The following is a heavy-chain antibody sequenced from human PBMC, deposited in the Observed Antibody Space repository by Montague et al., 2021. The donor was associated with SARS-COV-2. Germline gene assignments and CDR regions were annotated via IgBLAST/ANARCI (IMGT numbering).Heavy chain of an antibody. CDR1: GGSISSYY. Sequence: SETLSLTCTVSGGSISSYYWSWIRQPPGKGLEWIGYIYYSGSTNXNPSLKSRVTISVDTSKNQFSLKLSSVTAADTAVYYCARGGYYDYAFYIWGQGTMVSVSS. D-gene: IGHD3-22*01. J-gene: IGHJ3*02. V-gene: IGHV4-59*01. CDR2: IYYSGST. CDR3: ARGGYYDYAFYI.